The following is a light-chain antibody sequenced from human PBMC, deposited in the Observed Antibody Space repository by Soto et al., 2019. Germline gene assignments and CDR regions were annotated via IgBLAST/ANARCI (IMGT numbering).Light chain of an antibody. CDR2: AAS. CDR3: LQDYIYPYT. V-gene: IGKV1-6*01. CDR1: QDIRRD. J-gene: IGKJ2*01. Sequence: AIQMTQSPSSLSASVGDRVTIACRASQDIRRDVAWYQQKPGKAPKLLIYAASSLQSGVPSRFSGTGSGVDFTLTISSLQPEDFATYYCLQDYIYPYTFGQGTKLEIK.